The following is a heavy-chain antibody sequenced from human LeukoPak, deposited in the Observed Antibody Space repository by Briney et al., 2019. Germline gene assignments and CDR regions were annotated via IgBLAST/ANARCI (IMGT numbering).Heavy chain of an antibody. J-gene: IGHJ6*03. D-gene: IGHD3-10*01. V-gene: IGHV4-61*02. CDR3: ARETSRGLMVREVLGGIYYYYMDV. Sequence: PSETLSLTCTVSGGSISSGSYYWRWIRQPAGKGLEWIGRIYTSGSTNYNPSLKSRVTMSVDTSKNQFSLKLSSVTAADTAVYYCARETSRGLMVREVLGGIYYYYMDVWGKGTTVTISS. CDR1: GGSISSGSYY. CDR2: IYTSGST.